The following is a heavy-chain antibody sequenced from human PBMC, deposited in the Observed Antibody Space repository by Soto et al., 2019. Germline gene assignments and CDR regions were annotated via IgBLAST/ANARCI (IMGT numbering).Heavy chain of an antibody. CDR2: IYYSGST. CDR1: GGSVSSGSYY. V-gene: IGHV4-61*01. J-gene: IGHJ5*02. CDR3: ASETLTTVTTRWFDP. Sequence: QVQLQESGPGLVKPSETLSLTCTVSGGSVSSGSYYWSWIRQPPGKGLEWIGYIYYSGSTNYNHSLKSRVTISVDTSKNQFSLKLSSVTAADTAVYYCASETLTTVTTRWFDPWGQGTLVTVSS. D-gene: IGHD4-17*01.